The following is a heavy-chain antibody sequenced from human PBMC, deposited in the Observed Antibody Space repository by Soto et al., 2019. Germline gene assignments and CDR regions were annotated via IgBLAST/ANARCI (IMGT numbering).Heavy chain of an antibody. D-gene: IGHD6-13*01. V-gene: IGHV4-59*01. Sequence: KPSETLSPPLLFSGCPIRSFYMGLIRPPPGKGLEWIGYIYYSGSTNYNPSLKSRVTISVDTSKNQFSLKLSSVTAADTAVYYCARAKAPLYSSSWYWFDPWGQGTLVTVSS. CDR1: GCPIRSFY. CDR3: ARAKAPLYSSSWYWFDP. J-gene: IGHJ5*02. CDR2: IYYSGST.